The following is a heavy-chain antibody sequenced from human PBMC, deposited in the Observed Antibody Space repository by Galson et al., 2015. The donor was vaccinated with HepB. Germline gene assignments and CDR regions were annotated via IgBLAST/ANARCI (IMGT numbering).Heavy chain of an antibody. V-gene: IGHV3-33*01. J-gene: IGHJ5*02. Sequence: SLRLSCAASGFTFSSYGMHWVRQAPGKGLEWVAVIWYDGSNKYYADSVKGRFTISRDNSKNTLYLQMNSLRSEDTAVYYCARAVTVTTWFDPWGQGTLVTVSS. D-gene: IGHD4-17*01. CDR1: GFTFSSYG. CDR2: IWYDGSNK. CDR3: ARAVTVTTWFDP.